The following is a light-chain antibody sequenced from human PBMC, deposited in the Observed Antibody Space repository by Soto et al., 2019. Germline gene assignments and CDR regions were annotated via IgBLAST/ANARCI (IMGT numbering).Light chain of an antibody. CDR2: SAS. V-gene: IGKV3-15*01. Sequence: EIVMTQSPVTLSVSPGERATLSCRASQSVNSDLAWYQQRPGQAPRLLIYSASTRATGFPARFSGSGSGTEFTLTISSLQSEDFAVYYCQQYNNWPWTFGQGTKVDIK. CDR1: QSVNSD. CDR3: QQYNNWPWT. J-gene: IGKJ1*01.